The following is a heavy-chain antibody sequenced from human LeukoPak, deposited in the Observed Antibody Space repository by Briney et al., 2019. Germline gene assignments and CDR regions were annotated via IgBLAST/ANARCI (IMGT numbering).Heavy chain of an antibody. J-gene: IGHJ4*02. CDR3: ARSPGYSYARDDY. D-gene: IGHD5-18*01. Sequence: SETLSLTCAVYGGSFSGYYWSWIRQPPGKGLEWIGEINHSGSTNYNPSLKSRVTISVDTSKNQFSLKLSSVTAADTAVYYCARSPGYSYARDDYWGQGTLVTVFS. CDR2: INHSGST. CDR1: GGSFSGYY. V-gene: IGHV4-34*01.